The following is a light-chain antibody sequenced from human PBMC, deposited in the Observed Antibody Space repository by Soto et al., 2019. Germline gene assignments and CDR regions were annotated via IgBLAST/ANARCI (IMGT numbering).Light chain of an antibody. Sequence: EIVVTQSPAILSVSPGERATLSCRASQSVSSNLAWHQQKPGQAPRILMYDASTRATGIPARFSGSGSGTEFTLTISSLQSEDFAVYYCQQYHNWPITFGQGTRLEI. J-gene: IGKJ5*01. CDR2: DAS. CDR1: QSVSSN. CDR3: QQYHNWPIT. V-gene: IGKV3-15*01.